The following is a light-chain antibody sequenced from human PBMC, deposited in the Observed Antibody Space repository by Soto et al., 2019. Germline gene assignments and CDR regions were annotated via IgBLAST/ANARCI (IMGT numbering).Light chain of an antibody. Sequence: QSVLTQPPSVSGAPGQRVTISCTGSSSNIGAGYGVHWYQQAPGAVPKLIIYGNNNRPSGVPDRISGAKSGTSVTLAITGLQADDEADYYGQSYDNILNGGVFGGGTKLTVL. J-gene: IGLJ3*02. V-gene: IGLV1-40*01. CDR2: GNN. CDR3: QSYDNILNGGV. CDR1: SSNIGAGYG.